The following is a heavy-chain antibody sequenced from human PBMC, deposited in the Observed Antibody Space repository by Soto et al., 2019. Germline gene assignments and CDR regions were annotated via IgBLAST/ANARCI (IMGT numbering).Heavy chain of an antibody. CDR1: GGSISSSSYY. Sequence: QLQLQESGPGLVKPSETLSLTCTVSGGSISSSSYYWGWIRQPPGKGLEWIGSIYYSGSTYYNPSLKSRVTISVDTSKNQFSLKLSSVTAADTAVYYCARLWAGYYGSGSYYTLSLPYYYYGMDVWGQGTTVTVSS. CDR2: IYYSGST. V-gene: IGHV4-39*01. CDR3: ARLWAGYYGSGSYYTLSLPYYYYGMDV. J-gene: IGHJ6*02. D-gene: IGHD3-10*01.